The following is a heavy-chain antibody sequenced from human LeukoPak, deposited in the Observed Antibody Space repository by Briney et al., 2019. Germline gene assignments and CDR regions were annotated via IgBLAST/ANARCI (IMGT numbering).Heavy chain of an antibody. CDR2: IYYSGST. D-gene: IGHD6-19*01. Sequence: SETLSLTCAVSGGSISSYYWSWIRQPPGKGLEWIGYIYYSGSTNYNPSLKSRVTISVDTSKNQFSLKLSSVTAADTAVYYCARAIAVAGHRKVHFDYWGQGTLVTVSS. CDR3: ARAIAVAGHRKVHFDY. CDR1: GGSISSYY. V-gene: IGHV4-59*08. J-gene: IGHJ4*02.